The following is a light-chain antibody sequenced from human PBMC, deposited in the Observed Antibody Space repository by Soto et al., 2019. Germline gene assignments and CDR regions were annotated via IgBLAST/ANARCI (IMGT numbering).Light chain of an antibody. V-gene: IGKV3-20*01. J-gene: IGKJ4*01. CDR2: GVS. CDR1: QSVSSSY. CDR3: QQYGSSPT. Sequence: EIVLTQSPGTLSLSPGERATLSCRASQSVSSSYLAWYQQKPGQAPRLLIYGVSNRATGIPDRFSGSGSGTDFTLRISRLEPEDSAVYYCQQYGSSPTFGGGTKGDIK.